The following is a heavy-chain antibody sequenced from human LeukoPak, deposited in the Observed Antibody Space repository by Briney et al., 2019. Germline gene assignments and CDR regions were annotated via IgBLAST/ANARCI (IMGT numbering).Heavy chain of an antibody. D-gene: IGHD3-10*01. Sequence: PSETLSLTCTVAGGSISSYYWSWLRQPAGKGLEWIGRIYTSGSTNYNPSLKSRVTMSVETSNNQFSLKLSSVTAADTAVYYCARSFGSGSYYYFDYWGQGTLVTVSS. CDR1: GGSISSYY. CDR2: IYTSGST. CDR3: ARSFGSGSYYYFDY. J-gene: IGHJ4*02. V-gene: IGHV4-4*07.